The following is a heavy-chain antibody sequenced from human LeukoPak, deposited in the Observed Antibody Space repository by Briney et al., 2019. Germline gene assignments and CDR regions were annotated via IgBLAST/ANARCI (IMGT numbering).Heavy chain of an antibody. V-gene: IGHV3-30*19. CDR2: ISYDGSNK. CDR1: GFTFSTYG. CDR3: ATEEANRSGWYPF. Sequence: GGSLRLSCAASGFTFSTYGMHWVRQAPGKGLEWVAAISYDGSNKYYADSVKGRFTISRDNSKNTLYLQMNSLRAEDTAVYYCATEEANRSGWYPFWGQGTLVTVSS. D-gene: IGHD6-19*01. J-gene: IGHJ4*02.